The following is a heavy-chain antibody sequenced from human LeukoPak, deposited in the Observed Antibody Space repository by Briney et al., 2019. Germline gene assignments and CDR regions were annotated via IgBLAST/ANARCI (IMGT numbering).Heavy chain of an antibody. CDR3: ARALDSSGYYYRH. D-gene: IGHD3-22*01. J-gene: IGHJ4*02. CDR1: GYTFTSNY. V-gene: IGHV1-46*01. CDR2: ISPSGGST. Sequence: GASVKVSCKASGYTFTSNYMHWVRQAPGQGPEWMGVISPSGGSTTYAQKFQGRVTLTRDMSTSTDYLELSSLRSEDTAVYYCARALDSSGYYYRHWGQGTLVTVSS.